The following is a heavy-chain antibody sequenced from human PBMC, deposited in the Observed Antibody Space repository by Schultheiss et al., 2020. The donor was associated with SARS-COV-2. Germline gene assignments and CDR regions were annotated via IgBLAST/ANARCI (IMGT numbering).Heavy chain of an antibody. V-gene: IGHV3-30*03. CDR3: ARGVVNSGYVF. J-gene: IGHJ4*02. CDR2: ISYDGSNK. D-gene: IGHD5-12*01. CDR1: GFTFSSYG. Sequence: GGSLRLSCAASGFTFSSYGMHWVRQAPGKGLEWVAVISYDGSNKYYADSVKGRFTISRDNSKNTLYLQMNSLRAEDTAVYYCARGVVNSGYVFWGQGTLVTVSS.